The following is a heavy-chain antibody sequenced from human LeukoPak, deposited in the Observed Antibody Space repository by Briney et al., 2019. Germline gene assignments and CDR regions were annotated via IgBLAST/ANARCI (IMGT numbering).Heavy chain of an antibody. CDR2: IRGKVYGGTT. CDR1: GFTFGDYT. D-gene: IGHD6-6*01. Sequence: GGSLRLSCTASGFTFGDYTMSWVRQAPGKGLEWVGFIRGKVYGGTTEYAASVKGRLTISRDDFKSIAYLQMNSLKTEDTAVYYCVEYSSSFDYWGQGTLVTVSS. J-gene: IGHJ4*02. CDR3: VEYSSSFDY. V-gene: IGHV3-49*04.